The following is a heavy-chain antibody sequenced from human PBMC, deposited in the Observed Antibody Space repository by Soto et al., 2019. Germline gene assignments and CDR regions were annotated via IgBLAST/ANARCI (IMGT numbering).Heavy chain of an antibody. V-gene: IGHV1-69*05. D-gene: IGHD2-2*02. CDR2: IIPIFGTA. CDR1: GGTFSSYA. Sequence: GASVKVSCKASGGTFSSYAISWVRQAPGQGLEWMGGIIPIFGTANYAQKFQGRVAITRDTSANTAYMELSSLRSEDTAVYFCARDLYTTTFDYWGQGTLVTVSS. J-gene: IGHJ4*02. CDR3: ARDLYTTTFDY.